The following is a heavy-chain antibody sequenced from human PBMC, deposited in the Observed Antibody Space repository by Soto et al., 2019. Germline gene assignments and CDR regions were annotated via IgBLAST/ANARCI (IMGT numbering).Heavy chain of an antibody. CDR3: AGGRGAPLNALDI. CDR2: IWHDGSSK. J-gene: IGHJ3*02. Sequence: QVQLVESGGGVVQPGRSLRLSCPASGFTFSSYGMHWVRQAPGKGLEWVAVIWHDGSSKYHADSVKGRFTISRDNSKNTLYLQMNSLRAEDTAVYYCAGGRGAPLNALDIWGQGTMVTVSS. V-gene: IGHV3-33*01. CDR1: GFTFSSYG. D-gene: IGHD2-15*01.